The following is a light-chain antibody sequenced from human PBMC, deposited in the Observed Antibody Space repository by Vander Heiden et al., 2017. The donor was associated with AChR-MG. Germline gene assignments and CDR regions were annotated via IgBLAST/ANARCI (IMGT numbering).Light chain of an antibody. Sequence: EIVMTPSPAPLSVSPGETAPLSCRASQSVTSNLAWYQQKPGQAPRLLIYGASTRATGSPARFSGSGSGTEFTLTISSLQSEDFAVDYCQQYNNWPPDTFGQRTKLEIK. CDR1: QSVTSN. CDR2: GAS. J-gene: IGKJ2*01. V-gene: IGKV3-15*01. CDR3: QQYNNWPPDT.